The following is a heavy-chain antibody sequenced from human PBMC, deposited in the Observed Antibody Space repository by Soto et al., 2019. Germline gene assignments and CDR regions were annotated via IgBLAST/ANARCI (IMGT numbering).Heavy chain of an antibody. Sequence: ASVKVSCKASGGTFSSYAISWVRQAPGQGLEWMGGIIPIFGTANYAQKFQGRVTITADESTSTAYMELSSLRSEDTAVYYCARDLEYSSSPLYFDYWGQGTLVTVSS. J-gene: IGHJ4*02. D-gene: IGHD6-13*01. CDR2: IIPIFGTA. V-gene: IGHV1-69*13. CDR3: ARDLEYSSSPLYFDY. CDR1: GGTFSSYA.